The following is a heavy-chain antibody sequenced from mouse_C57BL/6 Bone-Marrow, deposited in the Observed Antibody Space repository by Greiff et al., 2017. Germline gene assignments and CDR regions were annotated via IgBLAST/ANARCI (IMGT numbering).Heavy chain of an antibody. J-gene: IGHJ3*01. CDR2: INPYNGGT. Sequence: VQLQQSGPVLVKPGASVKMSCKASGYTFTDYYMNWVKQSHGKSLEWIGVINPYNGGTSYNQKFKGKATLTVDKSSSTAYMELNSLTSEDSAVYYWASGLSTVAGRFAYWGQGTLVTVSA. CDR1: GYTFTDYY. D-gene: IGHD1-1*01. V-gene: IGHV1-19*01. CDR3: ASGLSTVAGRFAY.